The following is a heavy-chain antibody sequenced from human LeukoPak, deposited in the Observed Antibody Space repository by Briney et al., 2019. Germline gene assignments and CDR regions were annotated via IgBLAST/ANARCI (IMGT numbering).Heavy chain of an antibody. J-gene: IGHJ3*02. CDR1: GGSIRNYY. V-gene: IGHV4-59*08. Sequence: SETLSLTCIVSGGSIRNYYWSWIRQPPGKGLEWIGYISYSGSTIYSPSLKSRVTISVDTSKNQFSLKLNSVTAADAAVYSCAGQSGYYDGLEIWGQGTMVTVSS. D-gene: IGHD3-22*01. CDR3: AGQSGYYDGLEI. CDR2: ISYSGST.